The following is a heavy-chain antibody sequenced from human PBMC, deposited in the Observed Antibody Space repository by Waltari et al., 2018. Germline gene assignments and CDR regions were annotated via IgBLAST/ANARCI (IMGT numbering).Heavy chain of an antibody. CDR2: IYSGGSP. CDR3: AREKGSGSYYNAYAFDI. Sequence: EVQLVESGGGLIQPGGSLRLSCAASGFTVSRNYMSWVRQAPGKGLEWVSVIYSGGSPYYAASVKGRFTISGDNSKNTLYLQMNSLRAEDTAVYYCAREKGSGSYYNAYAFDIWGQGTMVTVSS. V-gene: IGHV3-53*01. J-gene: IGHJ3*02. D-gene: IGHD3-10*01. CDR1: GFTVSRNY.